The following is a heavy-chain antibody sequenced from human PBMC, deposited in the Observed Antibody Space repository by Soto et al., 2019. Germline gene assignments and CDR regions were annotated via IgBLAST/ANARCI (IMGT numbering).Heavy chain of an antibody. CDR1: GFTFTSSA. D-gene: IGHD3-22*01. J-gene: IGHJ3*02. V-gene: IGHV1-58*01. CDR2: IVVGSGNT. Sequence: QMQLVQSGPEVKKPGTSVKVSCKASGFTFTSSAVQWVRQARGQRLEWIGWIVVGSGNTNYAQKCQERVTITRDMSTSTAYMELSSLGSEDTAVYYCAADSYDSSGYYYGYDAFDIWGQGTMVTVSS. CDR3: AADSYDSSGYYYGYDAFDI.